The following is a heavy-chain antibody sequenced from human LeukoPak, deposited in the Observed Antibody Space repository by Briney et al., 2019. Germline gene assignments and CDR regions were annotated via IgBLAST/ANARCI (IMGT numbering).Heavy chain of an antibody. CDR1: GGSISSYY. D-gene: IGHD4-17*01. CDR2: IYYIGST. V-gene: IGHV4-59*08. J-gene: IGHJ3*02. CDR3: AGLLDYGDDGDAFDI. Sequence: PSETLSLTCTVSGGSISSYYWSWIRQPPGKGLEWIGYIYYIGSTNYNPSLKSRVTLSVDPSKNQFSLKLGSVTAADTAVYYCAGLLDYGDDGDAFDIWGQGTMVTVSS.